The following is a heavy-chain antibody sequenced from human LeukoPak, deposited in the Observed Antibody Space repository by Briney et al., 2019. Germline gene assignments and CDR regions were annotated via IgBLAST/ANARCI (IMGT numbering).Heavy chain of an antibody. V-gene: IGHV3-48*01. CDR2: ISSSGSTI. CDR3: ASLGVRGVIITGMDV. D-gene: IGHD3-10*01. CDR1: GFTFSSYW. Sequence: GGSLRLSCAASGFTFSSYWMHWVRQAPGKGLEWVSYISSSGSTIYYADSVKGRFTISRDNAKDSLYLQMNSLRAEDTAVYYCASLGVRGVIITGMDVWGKGTTVTVSS. J-gene: IGHJ6*04.